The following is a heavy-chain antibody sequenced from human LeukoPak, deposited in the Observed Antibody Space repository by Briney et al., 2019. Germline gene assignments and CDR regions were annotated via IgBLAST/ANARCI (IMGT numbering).Heavy chain of an antibody. D-gene: IGHD6-6*01. V-gene: IGHV4-59*01. CDR1: GGSITSYY. CDR3: ARGGGLDYYYYYMDV. CDR2: IYYSGST. J-gene: IGHJ6*03. Sequence: SETLSLTCTVSGGSITSYYWSCIRQPPGKGLEWIGYIYYSGSTNYNPSLKSRVTISVDTSKNQFSLKLSSVTAADTAVYYCARGGGLDYYYYYMDVWGKGTTVTISS.